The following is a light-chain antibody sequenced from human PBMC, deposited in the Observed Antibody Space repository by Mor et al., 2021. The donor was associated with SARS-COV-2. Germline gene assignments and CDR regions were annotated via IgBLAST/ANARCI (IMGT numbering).Light chain of an antibody. V-gene: IGLV7-46*01. CDR3: FLSYGAGV. CDR2: DTY. J-gene: IGLJ3*02. Sequence: FQQKPGQAPRTLIYDTYNKHSWTPARFSGSLLGGKAALTLSGAQPEDEADYYCFLSYGAGVFGGETKLTVL.